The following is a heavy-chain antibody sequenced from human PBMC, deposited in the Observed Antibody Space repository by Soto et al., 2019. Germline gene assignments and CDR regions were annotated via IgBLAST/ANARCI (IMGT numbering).Heavy chain of an antibody. D-gene: IGHD2-15*01. Sequence: GVSRRLSCETAGFTHSAYAMELVPQAPWNSLEWVSSLTGGDRSDTYYAGSVKGRFTISRDNSKTTLYLQMNSLRAEDTAMYYCAKGPRGHCTGATCYPFGSWGQGPLVTVSS. CDR1: GFTHSAYA. CDR3: AKGPRGHCTGATCYPFGS. J-gene: IGHJ4*02. CDR2: LTGGDRSDT. V-gene: IGHV3-23*01.